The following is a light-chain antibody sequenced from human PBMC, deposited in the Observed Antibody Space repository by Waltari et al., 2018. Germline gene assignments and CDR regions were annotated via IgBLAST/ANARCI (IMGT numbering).Light chain of an antibody. V-gene: IGKV1-5*03. CDR3: QHYNNYSPWT. J-gene: IGKJ1*01. CDR2: KAS. Sequence: DIQMTQSPSTLSASVGDRVTIPCRTSQNINSWFAWYQQKPGKAPKLLIYKASSLESGVPSRFSGSGSGTEFTLTITSLQPDDFATYFCQHYNNYSPWTFGQGTKVEVK. CDR1: QNINSW.